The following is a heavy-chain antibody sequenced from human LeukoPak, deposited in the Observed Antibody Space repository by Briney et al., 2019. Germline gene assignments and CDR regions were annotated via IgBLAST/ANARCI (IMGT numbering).Heavy chain of an antibody. CDR3: AKGNRFEVDTAMAPIWFDP. V-gene: IGHV3-23*01. CDR1: GFTFSSYA. Sequence: PGGSLRLSCAASGFTFSSYAMSWVRQAPGKGLEWVSAISGSGGSTYYADSVKGRFTISRGNSKNTLYLQMNSLRAEDTAVYYCAKGNRFEVDTAMAPIWFDPWGQGTLVTVSS. J-gene: IGHJ5*02. CDR2: ISGSGGST. D-gene: IGHD5-18*01.